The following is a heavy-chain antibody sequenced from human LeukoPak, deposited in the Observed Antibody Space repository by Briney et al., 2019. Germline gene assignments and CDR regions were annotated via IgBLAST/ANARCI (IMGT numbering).Heavy chain of an antibody. CDR1: GFTFSSYS. J-gene: IGHJ4*02. D-gene: IGHD5-18*01. Sequence: PGGSLRLSCAASGFTFSSYSMNWVRQAPGKGLEWVSYISSSSSTIYYADSVKGRFTISRDNAKNSLYLQMNSLRAEDTAVYYCASSTPWIQLWFAFDYWGQGTLVTVSS. CDR3: ASSTPWIQLWFAFDY. CDR2: ISSSSSTI. V-gene: IGHV3-48*01.